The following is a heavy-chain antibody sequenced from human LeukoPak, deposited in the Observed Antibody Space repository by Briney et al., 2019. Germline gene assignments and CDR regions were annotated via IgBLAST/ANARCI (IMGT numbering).Heavy chain of an antibody. Sequence: GGSLRLSCAASGFTVSSNYMSWVRQAPGKGLEWVSVIYSGGSTYCADSVKGRFTISRDNSKNTLYLQMNSMRAEDTAVYYCAREVPYYYDSSGYYDGWGQGTLVTVSS. J-gene: IGHJ4*02. D-gene: IGHD3-22*01. CDR1: GFTVSSNY. CDR2: IYSGGST. CDR3: AREVPYYYDSSGYYDG. V-gene: IGHV3-53*01.